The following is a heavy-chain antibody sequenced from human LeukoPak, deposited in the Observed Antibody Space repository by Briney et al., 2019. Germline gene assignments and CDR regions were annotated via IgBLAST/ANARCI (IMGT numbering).Heavy chain of an antibody. CDR3: ARGSRVTTYSYYYYYYYMDV. D-gene: IGHD4-17*01. Sequence: SETLSLTCTVSGGSISSYYWSWIRQPPGKGLEWIGYIYYSGSTNYNPSLKSRVTISVDTSKNQFSLQLNSVTPEDTAVYYCARGSRVTTYSYYYYYYYMDVWGKGTTVTISS. V-gene: IGHV4-59*12. J-gene: IGHJ6*03. CDR1: GGSISSYY. CDR2: IYYSGST.